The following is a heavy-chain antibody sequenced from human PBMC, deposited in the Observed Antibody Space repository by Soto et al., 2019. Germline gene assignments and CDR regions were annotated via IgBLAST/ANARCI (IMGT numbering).Heavy chain of an antibody. CDR3: VRDLHEPLPAEVLRVTK. CDR1: GFTFRSYE. V-gene: IGHV3-48*03. J-gene: IGHJ4*02. D-gene: IGHD3-3*01. CDR2: ISADGSGT. Sequence: EVQLVESGGGLVQPGGSLTLSCAASGFTFRSYEMHWVRQPPGKGLQWISYISADGSGTYYADSVRGRFTISRDNARNSLSLQMNSLRADDTAIYYCVRDLHEPLPAEVLRVTKWGQGTQVTVSS.